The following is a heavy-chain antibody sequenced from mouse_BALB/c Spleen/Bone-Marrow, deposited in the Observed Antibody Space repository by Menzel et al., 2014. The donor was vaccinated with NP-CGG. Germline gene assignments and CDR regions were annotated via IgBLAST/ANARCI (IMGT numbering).Heavy chain of an antibody. J-gene: IGHJ1*01. V-gene: IGHV7-3*02. CDR1: GFTFTDYY. Sequence: VQLQQSGGGLVQPGGSLRLSCATSGFTFTDYYMSWVRQPPGKALEWLGFIRNKANGYTTEYSASVKGRFTISRDNSQNILYLQMNTLRAEDSATYCCARDINYGIYWFFDVWGEGTTGTIYS. CDR3: ARDINYGIYWFFDV. D-gene: IGHD1-1*02. CDR2: IRNKANGYTT.